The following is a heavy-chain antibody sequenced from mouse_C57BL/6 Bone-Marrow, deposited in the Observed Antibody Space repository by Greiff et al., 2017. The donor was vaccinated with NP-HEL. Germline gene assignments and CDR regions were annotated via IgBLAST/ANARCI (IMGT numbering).Heavy chain of an antibody. J-gene: IGHJ2*01. V-gene: IGHV1-26*01. CDR2: INPNNGGT. CDR3: ARERHYYGSLYYFDY. CDR1: GYTFTDYY. Sequence: EVQRVESGPELVKPGASVKISCKASGYTFTDYYMNWVKQSHGTSLEWIGDINPNNGGTSYNQQLTGKATLTVDKSSSTAYMELRSLTSEDSAVYYCARERHYYGSLYYFDYWGQGTTLTVSS. D-gene: IGHD1-1*01.